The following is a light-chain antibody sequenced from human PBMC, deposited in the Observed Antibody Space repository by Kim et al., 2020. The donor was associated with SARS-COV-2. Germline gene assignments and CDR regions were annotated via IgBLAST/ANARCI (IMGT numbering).Light chain of an antibody. J-gene: IGLJ2*01. V-gene: IGLV3-1*01. CDR3: QAWDSSTAV. CDR1: KLGDKD. CDR2: QDS. Sequence: SGAPGQTASITCSGDKLGDKDACWSQQKPGQSPELVIYQDSKRPSGIPERFSGSNSGNTATLTISGTQAMDEADYYCQAWDSSTAVFGGGTQLTVL.